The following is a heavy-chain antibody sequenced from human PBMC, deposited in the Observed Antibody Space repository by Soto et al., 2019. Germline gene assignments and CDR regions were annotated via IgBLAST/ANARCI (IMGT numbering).Heavy chain of an antibody. CDR1: GFTLSGYS. Sequence: GGSLRLSCAASGFTLSGYSLNWVRQAPGKGLEWVSGISWNSGSIGYADSVKGRFTISRGNAKNSLYLQMNSLRAEGTALYYCAKDRRGIGRAGLFDYWGQGTLVTVSS. J-gene: IGHJ4*02. D-gene: IGHD2-15*01. V-gene: IGHV3-9*01. CDR2: ISWNSGSI. CDR3: AKDRRGIGRAGLFDY.